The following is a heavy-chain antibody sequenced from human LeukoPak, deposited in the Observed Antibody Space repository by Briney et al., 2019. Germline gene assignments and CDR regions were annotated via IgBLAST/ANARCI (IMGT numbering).Heavy chain of an antibody. CDR3: ARGDGDGPARRSFDI. CDR1: VYTFTGYY. CDR2: INPTSGDT. V-gene: IGHV1-2*02. D-gene: IGHD7-27*01. Sequence: ASVNVSCKASVYTFTGYYMHWVRQAPGQGLEWMGWINPTSGDTNYVQKFQGRVIMTRDTSISTAYMELSRVRSDDTAVYYCARGDGDGPARRSFDIWGQGTMVTVSS. J-gene: IGHJ3*02.